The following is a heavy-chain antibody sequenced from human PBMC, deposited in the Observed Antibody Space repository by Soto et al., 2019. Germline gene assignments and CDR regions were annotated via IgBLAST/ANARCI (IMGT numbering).Heavy chain of an antibody. D-gene: IGHD6-19*01. Sequence: EVQLLESGGGLVQPGGSLRLSCAASGFTFSSYAMSWVRQAPGKGLEWVSAISGSGGSTYYADPVKGRFTISRDNSKNTLYLQMNSLRAEDTAVYYCAKLGWIEAVAERDFDYWGQGTLVTVSS. CDR2: ISGSGGST. CDR1: GFTFSSYA. CDR3: AKLGWIEAVAERDFDY. J-gene: IGHJ4*02. V-gene: IGHV3-23*01.